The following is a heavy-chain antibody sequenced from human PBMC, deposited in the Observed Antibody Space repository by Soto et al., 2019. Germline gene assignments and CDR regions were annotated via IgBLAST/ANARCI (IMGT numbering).Heavy chain of an antibody. D-gene: IGHD3-22*01. CDR3: ARDCCITMIVDHDYYGMDV. CDR2: TYYRSKWYN. V-gene: IGHV6-1*01. Sequence: PSQTLSLTCAISGDSVSSNSAAWNWIRQSPSRGLEWLGRTYYRSKWYNDYAVSVKSRITINPDTSKNQFSLQLNSVTPEDTAVYYCARDCCITMIVDHDYYGMDVWGQGTTVTVSS. J-gene: IGHJ6*02. CDR1: GDSVSSNSAA.